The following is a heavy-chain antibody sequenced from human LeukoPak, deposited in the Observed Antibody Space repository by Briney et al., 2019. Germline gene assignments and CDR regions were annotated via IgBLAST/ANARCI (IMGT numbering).Heavy chain of an antibody. CDR3: ARDGLIAVAGRGMDY. D-gene: IGHD6-19*01. CDR2: IYHSGST. Sequence: IPSETLSLTCTVSGYSISSGYYWGWIRQPPGKGLEWIGSIYHSGSTYYNPSLKSRVTISVDTSKNQFSLKLSSVTAADTAVYYCARDGLIAVAGRGMDYWGQGTLVTVSS. CDR1: GYSISSGYY. V-gene: IGHV4-38-2*02. J-gene: IGHJ4*02.